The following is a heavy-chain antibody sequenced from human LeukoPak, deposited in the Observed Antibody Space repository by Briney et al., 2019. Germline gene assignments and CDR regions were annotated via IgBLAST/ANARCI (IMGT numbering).Heavy chain of an antibody. CDR3: ARVVIVPAFFDS. V-gene: IGHV4-39*01. Sequence: SETLSLTCTVSAGSITSDTYYWAWIRQPPGKGLEWIGSVSYTGGAYYNPSLKSRVTMSVDTSQNEFSLNLNFVTAADTAIYYCARVVIVPAFFDSWGQGTLVTVSS. CDR1: AGSITSDTYY. D-gene: IGHD3-16*02. J-gene: IGHJ4*02. CDR2: VSYTGGA.